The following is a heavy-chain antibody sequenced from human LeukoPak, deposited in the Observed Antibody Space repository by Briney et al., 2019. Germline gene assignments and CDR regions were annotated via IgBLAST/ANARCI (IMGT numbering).Heavy chain of an antibody. V-gene: IGHV4-59*01. CDR1: GGSISSYY. J-gene: IGHJ4*02. D-gene: IGHD3-3*01. CDR2: IYYSGST. CDR3: ARVSVDFWSGYYTQVFDH. Sequence: PSETLSLTCTVSGGSISSYYWSWIRQPPGKGLEWIGYIYYSGSTNYNPSLKSRVTISVDTSKNQFSLKLSSVTAADTAVYYCARVSVDFWSGYYTQVFDHWGQGTLVTVSS.